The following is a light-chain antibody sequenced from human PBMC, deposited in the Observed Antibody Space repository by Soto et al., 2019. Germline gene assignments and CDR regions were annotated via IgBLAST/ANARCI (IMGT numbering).Light chain of an antibody. Sequence: EIVMTQSPATLSVSPGERATLSCRASQSIRNNLGWYQQKPGQPPRLLIYGASTRATGIPARFSGSVSGTEFTLTISSLQSEDFAVYYCQQYNNWPQVFGQGTKVEIK. J-gene: IGKJ1*01. CDR2: GAS. CDR3: QQYNNWPQV. V-gene: IGKV3-15*01. CDR1: QSIRNN.